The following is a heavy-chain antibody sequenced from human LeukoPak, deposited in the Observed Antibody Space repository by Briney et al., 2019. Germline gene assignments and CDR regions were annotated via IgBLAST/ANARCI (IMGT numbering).Heavy chain of an antibody. Sequence: GASVKVCSKASGYTFTSYDINWVRQATGPGLEWRGWMNPNSGNTGYARTFQGRVTITRNTSISTASMELSSLRSEDTAVYYCARSLVGYCTNGVCYNPDNWFDPWGQGTLVTVSS. D-gene: IGHD2-8*01. J-gene: IGHJ5*02. CDR2: MNPNSGNT. CDR1: GYTFTSYD. CDR3: ARSLVGYCTNGVCYNPDNWFDP. V-gene: IGHV1-8*03.